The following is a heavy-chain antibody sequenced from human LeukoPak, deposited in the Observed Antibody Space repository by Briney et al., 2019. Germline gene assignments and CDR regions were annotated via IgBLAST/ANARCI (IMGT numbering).Heavy chain of an antibody. CDR3: ARQGGGSWYPPYYYYYMDV. CDR2: INHSGST. D-gene: IGHD6-13*01. J-gene: IGHJ6*03. Sequence: PGGSLRLSCAASGFTFSSYEMNWVRQAPGKGLEWIGEINHSGSTNYNPSLKSRVTISVDTSKNQFSLKLSSVTAADTAVYYCARQGGGSWYPPYYYYYMDVWGKGTTVTISS. V-gene: IGHV4-34*01. CDR1: GFTFSSYE.